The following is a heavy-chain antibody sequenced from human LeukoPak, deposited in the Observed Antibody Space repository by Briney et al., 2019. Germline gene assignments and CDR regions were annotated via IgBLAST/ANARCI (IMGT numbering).Heavy chain of an antibody. CDR2: VYNSGST. Sequence: SETLSLTCTVSGVSISSYYWSWIRQPPGKGLEWIGYVYNSGSTNYNPSLKSRVTISVDMSKNQFSLKLSSVTAADTAVYYCAKGGFQFDSWGQGTLVTVSS. D-gene: IGHD2-21*01. V-gene: IGHV4-59*01. J-gene: IGHJ4*02. CDR3: AKGGFQFDS. CDR1: GVSISSYY.